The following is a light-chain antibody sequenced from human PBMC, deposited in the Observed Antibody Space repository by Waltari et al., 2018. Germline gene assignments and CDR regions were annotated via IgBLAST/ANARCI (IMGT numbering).Light chain of an antibody. Sequence: QSALTQPASVSGSPGQSITIFCTGTSSDVGGYNYVSWYQQHPGKAPKLMIYDVSKRPSGVSNRFSGSKSGNTASLTISGLQAEDEADYYCSSYTSSSTVVFGGGTKLTVL. CDR3: SSYTSSSTVV. CDR1: SSDVGGYNY. J-gene: IGLJ2*01. CDR2: DVS. V-gene: IGLV2-14*01.